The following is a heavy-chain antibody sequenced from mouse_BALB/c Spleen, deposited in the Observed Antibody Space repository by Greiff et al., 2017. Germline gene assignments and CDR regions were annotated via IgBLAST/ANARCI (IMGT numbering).Heavy chain of an antibody. CDR2: INPSNGGT. D-gene: IGHD2-2*01. V-gene: IGHV1S81*02. Sequence: VQLQQSGAELVKPGASVKLSCKASGYTFTSYYMYWVKQRPGQGLEWIGEINPSNGGTNFNEKFKSKATLTVDKSSSTAYMQLSSLTSEDSAVYYCTRGGIYYGYDYFDYGGQGTTLTVSS. CDR1: GYTFTSYY. J-gene: IGHJ2*01. CDR3: TRGGIYYGYDYFDY.